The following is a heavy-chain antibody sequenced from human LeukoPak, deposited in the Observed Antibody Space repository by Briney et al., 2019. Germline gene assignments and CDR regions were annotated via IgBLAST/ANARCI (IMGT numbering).Heavy chain of an antibody. CDR1: GGSISSGGYY. CDR2: SYYSGST. D-gene: IGHD3-10*01. J-gene: IGHJ4*02. V-gene: IGHV4-31*03. CDR3: ARARGVRGVIEYYFDY. Sequence: SQTLSLTCTVSGGSISSGGYYWSWIRQHPGKGLEWFGYSYYSGSTYYNPSLKSRVTISVDTSKNQLSLKLSSVTAADTAGYYCARARGVRGVIEYYFDYWGQGTLVTVSS.